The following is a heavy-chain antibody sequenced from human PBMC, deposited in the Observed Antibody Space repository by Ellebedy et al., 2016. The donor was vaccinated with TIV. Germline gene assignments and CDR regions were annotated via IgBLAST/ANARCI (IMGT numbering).Heavy chain of an antibody. V-gene: IGHV3-33*01. D-gene: IGHD6-6*01. CDR2: IWYDGSNK. J-gene: IGHJ4*02. CDR3: ARTYSSSSPLDY. Sequence: PGGSLRLSCAASGFTFSSYGMHWVRQAPGKGLEWVAVIWYDGSNKYYADSVKGRFTISRDNSKNTLYLQMKSLRAEDTAVYYCARTYSSSSPLDYWGQGTLVTVSS. CDR1: GFTFSSYG.